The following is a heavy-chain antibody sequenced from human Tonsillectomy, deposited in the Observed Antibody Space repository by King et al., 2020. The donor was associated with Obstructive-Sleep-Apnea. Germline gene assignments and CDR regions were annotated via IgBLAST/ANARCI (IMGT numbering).Heavy chain of an antibody. D-gene: IGHD2-15*01. J-gene: IGHJ4*02. Sequence: VQLVESGGGVVQPGRSLRLSCAASGFTFSSYAMHWVRQAPGKGLEWVAVISYDGSNKYYADSVKGRFTISRDNSKNTLYLQMNSLRAEDTAVYYCERDYGVYCSGGSCYPVGYWGQGTLVTVSS. CDR2: ISYDGSNK. CDR3: ERDYGVYCSGGSCYPVGY. V-gene: IGHV3-30-3*01. CDR1: GFTFSSYA.